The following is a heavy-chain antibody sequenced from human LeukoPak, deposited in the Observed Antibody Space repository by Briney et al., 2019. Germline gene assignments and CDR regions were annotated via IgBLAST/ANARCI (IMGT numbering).Heavy chain of an antibody. V-gene: IGHV3-33*08. CDR2: IWYDGSNQ. Sequence: GGSLRLSCAASGFTFSSYAMHWVRQAPGKGLEWVAVIWYDGSNQNYADSVKGRFTISRDNSKNTLYLQMNSLRAEDTAVYYCARDHGYSGYDYYFDYWGQGTLVTVSS. J-gene: IGHJ4*02. CDR1: GFTFSSYA. D-gene: IGHD5-12*01. CDR3: ARDHGYSGYDYYFDY.